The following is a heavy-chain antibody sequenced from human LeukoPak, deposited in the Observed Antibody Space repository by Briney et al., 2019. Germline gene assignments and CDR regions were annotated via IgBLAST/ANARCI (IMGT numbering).Heavy chain of an antibody. V-gene: IGHV1-2*02. J-gene: IGHJ5*01. Sequence: ASVKVSCKASGYTFTAYYIHWLRQAPGQGLEWMGRINPNSGGTNYAQKFQGRVTMTRDTSISTAYMELSRLRSDDTAVYFCARPWEITMSERSYNWFDSWGQGTLVTVSS. D-gene: IGHD1-26*01. CDR1: GYTFTAYY. CDR3: ARPWEITMSERSYNWFDS. CDR2: INPNSGGT.